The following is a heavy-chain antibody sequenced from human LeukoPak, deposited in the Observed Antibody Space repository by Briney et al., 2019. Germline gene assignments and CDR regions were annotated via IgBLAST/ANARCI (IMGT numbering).Heavy chain of an antibody. CDR1: GGSISSYY. Sequence: SETLSLTCTVSGGSISSYYWSWIRQPPGKGLEWIGYIYYSGSTNYNPSLKSRVTISVDTSKNQFSLKLSSVTAADTAAYYCARIPSGEGAAPDYWGQGTLVTVSS. CDR2: IYYSGST. D-gene: IGHD3-16*01. CDR3: ARIPSGEGAAPDY. J-gene: IGHJ4*02. V-gene: IGHV4-59*12.